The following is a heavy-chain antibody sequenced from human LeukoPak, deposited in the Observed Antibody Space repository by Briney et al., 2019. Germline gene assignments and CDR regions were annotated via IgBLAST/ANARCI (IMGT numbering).Heavy chain of an antibody. CDR2: IKWNGGST. CDR1: GFTFDDYG. D-gene: IGHD6-19*01. V-gene: IGHV3-20*04. Sequence: GGSLRLSCAASGFTFDDYGMSWVRQAPGKGLEWVSAIKWNGGSTGYADSVKGRFTISRDNAKYSLYLQMNSLRAEDTALYYCAKDRIAVADEPDYWGQGTLVTGSS. J-gene: IGHJ4*02. CDR3: AKDRIAVADEPDY.